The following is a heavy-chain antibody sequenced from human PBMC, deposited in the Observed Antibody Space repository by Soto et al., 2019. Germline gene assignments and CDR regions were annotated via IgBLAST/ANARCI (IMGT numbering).Heavy chain of an antibody. Sequence: PGGSLRLSCAASGFTFEDYAMHWVRQAPGKGLEWVSGISWNSGSIGYADSVKGRFTISRDNAKNSLYLQMNSLRAEDTALYYCATSRHDYGEGFGAFDIWGQGTMVTVSS. V-gene: IGHV3-9*01. J-gene: IGHJ3*02. CDR1: GFTFEDYA. CDR3: ATSRHDYGEGFGAFDI. D-gene: IGHD4-17*01. CDR2: ISWNSGSI.